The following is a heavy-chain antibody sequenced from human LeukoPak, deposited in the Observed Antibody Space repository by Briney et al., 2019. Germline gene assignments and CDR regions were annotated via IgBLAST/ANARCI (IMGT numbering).Heavy chain of an antibody. V-gene: IGHV4-31*03. J-gene: IGHJ5*02. CDR1: GGSISSGGYY. Sequence: SETLPLTCTVSGGSISSGGYYWSWIRQHPGKGLEWIGYIYDSGSTYYNPSLKSRVTISVDTSKNQFSLKLSFVTAADTAVYYCARDMTMVRGVLSPWGQGTLVTVSS. D-gene: IGHD3-10*01. CDR3: ARDMTMVRGVLSP. CDR2: IYDSGST.